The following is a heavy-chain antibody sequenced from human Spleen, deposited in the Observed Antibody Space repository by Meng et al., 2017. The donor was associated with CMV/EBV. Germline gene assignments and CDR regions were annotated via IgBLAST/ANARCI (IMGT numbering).Heavy chain of an antibody. CDR3: ATDMIVVPAPTSYYYGMDV. V-gene: IGHV3-30-3*01. CDR2: ISYDATHK. D-gene: IGHD2-2*01. CDR1: GFTFNDYV. J-gene: IGHJ6*02. Sequence: GESLKISCAASGFTFNDYVMHWVRQAPGKGLEWVAFISYDATHKYYADSVRGRFTISRDKSKNTLYLQMNSLRPEDTAVYYCATDMIVVPAPTSYYYGMDVWGHGTTVTVSS.